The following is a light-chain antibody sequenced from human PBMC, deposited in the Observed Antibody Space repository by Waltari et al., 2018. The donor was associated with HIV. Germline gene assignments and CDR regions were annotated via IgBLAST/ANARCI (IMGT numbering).Light chain of an antibody. CDR3: MTSDNNSWV. Sequence: AVLTQPTAPSASLGTSASVTCTLRSGLNVGAYTAYWYQQNQGSPPLYPRRYKSDSEKQHGYSVPSRFSGDKTVSASAGILILSRLLPYDEADYYWMTSDNNSWVFVGGTKLTVL. J-gene: IGLJ3*02. V-gene: IGLV5-45*01. CDR1: SGLNVGAYT. CDR2: YKSDSEK.